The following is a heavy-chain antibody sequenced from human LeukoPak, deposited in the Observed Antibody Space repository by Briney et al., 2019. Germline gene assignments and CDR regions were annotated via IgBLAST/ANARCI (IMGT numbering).Heavy chain of an antibody. D-gene: IGHD1-26*01. CDR2: INPSGTT. CDR3: TRGSVDSGSPRD. Sequence: SETLSLIFAGYGGYVSGYYWALIGQAPGGGPEVIGEINPSGTTTYNPSLKTRVTTSGDTSKNQFSLKLRSVPAADTAVYYCTRGSVDSGSPRDWGQGTLVTVSS. CDR1: GGYVSGYY. V-gene: IGHV4-34*01. J-gene: IGHJ1*01.